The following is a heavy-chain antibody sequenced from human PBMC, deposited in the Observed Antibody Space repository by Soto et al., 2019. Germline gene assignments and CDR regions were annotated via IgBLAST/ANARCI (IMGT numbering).Heavy chain of an antibody. D-gene: IGHD6-13*01. J-gene: IGHJ6*02. CDR2: IYASGGT. V-gene: IGHV4-4*07. Sequence: SETLSLTCTVSRGSISTYYWSWIRQPAGKGLEWIGRIYASGGTNYNPSLQSRVTMSVDTSKKQFSLKLSSVTAADTAVYYCARGAAAGVDYGMDVWGQGTTVTVSS. CDR1: RGSISTYY. CDR3: ARGAAAGVDYGMDV.